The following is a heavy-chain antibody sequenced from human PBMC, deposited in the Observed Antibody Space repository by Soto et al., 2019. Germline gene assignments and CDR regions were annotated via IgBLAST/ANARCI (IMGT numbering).Heavy chain of an antibody. V-gene: IGHV1-2*02. CDR3: ARGPRIAAAHRGYYFDY. D-gene: IGHD6-13*01. CDR1: GYTFTGYY. Sequence: ASVKVSCKASGYTFTGYYMHWVRQAPGQGLEWMGWINPNSGGTNYAQKFQGRVTMTRDTSISTAYMELSRLRSDDTAVYYCARGPRIAAAHRGYYFDYWGQGTLVTV. CDR2: INPNSGGT. J-gene: IGHJ4*02.